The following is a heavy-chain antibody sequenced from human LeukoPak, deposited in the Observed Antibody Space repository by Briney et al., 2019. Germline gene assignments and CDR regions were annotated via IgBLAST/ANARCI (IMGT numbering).Heavy chain of an antibody. J-gene: IGHJ2*01. Sequence: GGSLRLSCAASGFTFSSYAMHWVRQAPGKGLEWVAVISYDGSNKYYADSVKGRVTISRDNSKNTLYLQMHSLRAEDTAVYSCAKNLLGSEAFSWYFDLWGRGTLVTVSS. CDR1: GFTFSSYA. CDR3: AKNLLGSEAFSWYFDL. D-gene: IGHD1-26*01. V-gene: IGHV3-30-3*02. CDR2: ISYDGSNK.